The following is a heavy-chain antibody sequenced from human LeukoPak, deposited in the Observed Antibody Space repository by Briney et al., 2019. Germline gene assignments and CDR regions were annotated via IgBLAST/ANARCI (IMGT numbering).Heavy chain of an antibody. D-gene: IGHD3-22*01. Sequence: GGSLRLSCAVSGLTFGDYAMHWVRQGPGKGLEWVSGISWNSGSIDYADSVKGRFTISRDNAKNSLYLQMNNLGAEDTAVYYCAKDSSVFYYDSRNFDYWGQGTLVTVSS. CDR2: ISWNSGSI. CDR1: GLTFGDYA. V-gene: IGHV3-9*01. CDR3: AKDSSVFYYDSRNFDY. J-gene: IGHJ4*02.